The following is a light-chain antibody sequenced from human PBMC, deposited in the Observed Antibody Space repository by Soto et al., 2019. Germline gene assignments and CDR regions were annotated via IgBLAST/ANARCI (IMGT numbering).Light chain of an antibody. V-gene: IGLV2-23*01. CDR3: SSYAGGGTWV. Sequence: QSALTQPASVSGSPGQSITISCSGTSSDVGGYSLVSWYQQYPGKAPELIIYEDNRRPSGVSNRFSASKSGNTASLTISGLQDEDEGDYYCSSYAGGGTWVFGGGTKLTVL. J-gene: IGLJ3*02. CDR2: EDN. CDR1: SSDVGGYSL.